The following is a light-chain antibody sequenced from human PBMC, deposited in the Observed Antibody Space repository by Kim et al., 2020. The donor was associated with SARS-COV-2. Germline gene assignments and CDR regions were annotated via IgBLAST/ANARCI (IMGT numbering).Light chain of an antibody. Sequence: VSPGQTASITCSGEKLREKYTYWYQQQPGQSPVLVIYEDIKRPSGIPERFSGSNSGNTATLTISGTQAIDEADYYCQAWDTSTVVFGGGTQLTVL. V-gene: IGLV3-1*01. J-gene: IGLJ2*01. CDR3: QAWDTSTVV. CDR1: KLREKY. CDR2: EDI.